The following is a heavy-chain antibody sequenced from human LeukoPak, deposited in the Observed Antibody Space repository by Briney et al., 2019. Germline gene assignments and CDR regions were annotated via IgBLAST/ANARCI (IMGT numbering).Heavy chain of an antibody. CDR1: GFTFRNYG. CDR3: AREPHAGYSSSWYWYY. D-gene: IGHD6-13*01. Sequence: GGSLRLSCAASGFTFRNYGMHWVRQAPGKGLEWVAVISYDGSNKYYADSVKGRFTISRDNSKNTLYLQMNSLRAEDTAVYYCAREPHAGYSSSWYWYYWGQGTLVTVSS. V-gene: IGHV3-30*03. J-gene: IGHJ4*02. CDR2: ISYDGSNK.